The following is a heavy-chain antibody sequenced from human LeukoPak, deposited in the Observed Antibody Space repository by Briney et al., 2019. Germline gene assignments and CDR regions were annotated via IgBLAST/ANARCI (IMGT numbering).Heavy chain of an antibody. Sequence: GGSLRLSCAASGFIFSNAWMSWVRQAPGKGLEWVSLIYSGGSTYYADSVKGRFIISRDSSKNTLYLQMNSLRAEDTAVYYCAREVRGGNSFDYWGQGTLVTVSS. J-gene: IGHJ4*02. D-gene: IGHD3-10*01. CDR3: AREVRGGNSFDY. V-gene: IGHV3-66*01. CDR2: IYSGGST. CDR1: GFIFSNAW.